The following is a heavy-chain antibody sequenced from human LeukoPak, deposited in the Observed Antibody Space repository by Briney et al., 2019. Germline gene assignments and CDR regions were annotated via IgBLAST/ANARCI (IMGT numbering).Heavy chain of an antibody. CDR2: IIPILGTP. J-gene: IGHJ2*01. V-gene: IGHV1-69*05. CDR1: GGTFSSYA. D-gene: IGHD4-17*01. CDR3: ARAKYGDSRYWYFDL. Sequence: ASVKASCKASGGTFSSYAISWVRQAPGQGLEWMGGIIPILGTPYYAQKFQGRVTITTDESTGTAHVDLSSLTSEDTAVYFCARAKYGDSRYWYFDLWGRGTLVTVSS.